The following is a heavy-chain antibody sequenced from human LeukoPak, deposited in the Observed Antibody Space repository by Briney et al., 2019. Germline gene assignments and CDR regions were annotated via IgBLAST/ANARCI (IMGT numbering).Heavy chain of an antibody. CDR1: GGSISSYY. D-gene: IGHD3-16*02. CDR3: ASSDYVWGSYPPPDY. Sequence: PSETLSLTCTVSGGSISSYYWSWLRQPPGKGLEWIGYIYYSGSTNYNPSLKSRVTISVDTSKNQFSLELSSVTAANTAVYYCASSDYVWGSYPPPDYWGQGTLVTVSS. J-gene: IGHJ4*02. V-gene: IGHV4-59*01. CDR2: IYYSGST.